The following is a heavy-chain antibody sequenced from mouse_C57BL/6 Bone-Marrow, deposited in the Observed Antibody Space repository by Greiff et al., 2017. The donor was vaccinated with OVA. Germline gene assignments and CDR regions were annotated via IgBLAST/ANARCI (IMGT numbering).Heavy chain of an antibody. CDR3: ASRLRRGGYFDY. J-gene: IGHJ2*01. D-gene: IGHD2-12*01. CDR1: GFTFSSYA. V-gene: IGHV5-4*03. CDR2: ISDGGSYT. Sequence: EVMLVESGGGLVKPGGSLKLSCAASGFTFSSYAMSWVRQTPEKRLEWVATISDGGSYTYYPDNVKGRFTISRDNAKNNLYLQMSHLKSEDTAMYYCASRLRRGGYFDYWGQGTTLTVSS.